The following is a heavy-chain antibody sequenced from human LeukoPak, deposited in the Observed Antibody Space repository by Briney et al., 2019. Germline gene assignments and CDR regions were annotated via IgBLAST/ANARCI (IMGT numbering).Heavy chain of an antibody. CDR2: LFDSVST. J-gene: IGHJ4*02. Sequence: SETLSLTCTVSGGSISSHYWSWIRQPPGKGLEWIAYLFDSVSTKDNPSLQSRLTLSADTSKNQFSLRLSSVTAADTAVYYCATIKRGSIFGYFDFWGQGIKVTVSS. CDR1: GGSISSHY. CDR3: ATIKRGSIFGYFDF. V-gene: IGHV4-59*11. D-gene: IGHD5-18*01.